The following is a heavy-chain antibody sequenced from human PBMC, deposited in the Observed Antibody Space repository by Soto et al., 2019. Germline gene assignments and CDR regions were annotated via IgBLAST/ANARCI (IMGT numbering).Heavy chain of an antibody. D-gene: IGHD2-15*01. CDR1: GGSFRGYY. J-gene: IGHJ3*02. Sequence: SETLSRTFAVYGGSFRGYYWSWIRQPPGKVLELIGEINHSGSTNYNPSLKSRVTISVDTSKNKFSLKLSSVTAADTAAYYCARGSASWVASVAFDIWGQGTMDTVS. CDR2: INHSGST. CDR3: ARGSASWVASVAFDI. V-gene: IGHV4-34*01.